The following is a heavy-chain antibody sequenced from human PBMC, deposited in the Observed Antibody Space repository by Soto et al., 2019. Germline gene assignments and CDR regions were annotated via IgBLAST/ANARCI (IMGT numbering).Heavy chain of an antibody. V-gene: IGHV3-9*01. CDR3: AKALGATSRVGMDV. CDR1: GFTFDDYA. D-gene: IGHD1-26*01. J-gene: IGHJ6*02. Sequence: PGGSLRLSCAASGFTFDDYAMHWVRRAPGKGLEWVSGISWNSGSIGYADSVKGRFTISRDNAKNSLYLQMNSLRAEDTALYYCAKALGATSRVGMDVWGQGTTVTVSS. CDR2: ISWNSGSI.